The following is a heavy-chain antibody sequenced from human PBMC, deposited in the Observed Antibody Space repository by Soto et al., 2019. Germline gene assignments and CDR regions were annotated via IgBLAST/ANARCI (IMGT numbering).Heavy chain of an antibody. Sequence: SETLSLTCTVSGGSISSYYWSWIRQPPGKGLEWIGYIYYSGSTNYNPSLKSRVTISVDTSKNQFSLKLSSVTAADTAVYYCARGRDGYLLDYWGQGTLVTVSS. CDR1: GGSISSYY. V-gene: IGHV4-59*01. J-gene: IGHJ4*02. CDR3: ARGRDGYLLDY. CDR2: IYYSGST. D-gene: IGHD5-12*01.